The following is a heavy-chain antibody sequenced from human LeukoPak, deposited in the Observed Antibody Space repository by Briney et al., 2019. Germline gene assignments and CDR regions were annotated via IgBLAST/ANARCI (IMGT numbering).Heavy chain of an antibody. D-gene: IGHD6-13*01. CDR3: ARALIAAAGFADY. Sequence: ASVKVSCKASGYTFSSSGISWVRQAPGQGLEWRGGISAYNGNTNYAQKLQGRVTMTTDTFTSTAYMELRSLRSDDTAVYYCARALIAAAGFADYWGQGTLVTVSS. CDR1: GYTFSSSG. J-gene: IGHJ4*02. V-gene: IGHV1-18*01. CDR2: ISAYNGNT.